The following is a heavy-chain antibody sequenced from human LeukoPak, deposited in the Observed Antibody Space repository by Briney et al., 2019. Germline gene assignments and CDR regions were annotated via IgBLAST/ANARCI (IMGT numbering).Heavy chain of an antibody. Sequence: SETLSLTCTVSGGSISSSSYYWGWIRQPPGKGLEWIGSIHYSGSTYYNPSLKSRVTISVDTSKNQFSLKLSSVTAADTAVYYCARDGYSSSWGALYNWFDPWGQGTLVTVSS. D-gene: IGHD6-13*01. CDR3: ARDGYSSSWGALYNWFDP. V-gene: IGHV4-39*07. CDR1: GGSISSSSYY. J-gene: IGHJ5*02. CDR2: IHYSGST.